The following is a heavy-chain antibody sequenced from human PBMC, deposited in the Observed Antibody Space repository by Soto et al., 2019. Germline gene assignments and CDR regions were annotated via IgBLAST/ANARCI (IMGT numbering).Heavy chain of an antibody. D-gene: IGHD1-1*01. CDR3: ASWHEREHAYDV. CDR2: LYDVYGS. Sequence: DVQLVESGGGLIQPGESLRLSCAAFGLTVSGTKYVAWVRQAPGKGLEWVSALYDVYGSFYADSVKGRFTTSSDNSKSTVYLQMNGLRPDDTAVYYCASWHEREHAYDVWGQGTAVTVSS. J-gene: IGHJ3*01. CDR1: GLTVSGTKY. V-gene: IGHV3-53*01.